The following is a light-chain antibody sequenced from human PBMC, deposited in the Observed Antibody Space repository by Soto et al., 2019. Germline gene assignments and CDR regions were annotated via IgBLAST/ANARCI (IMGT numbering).Light chain of an antibody. CDR2: KAS. J-gene: IGKJ1*01. V-gene: IGKV1-5*03. CDR3: QHYNSYSEA. Sequence: DIQMTESPSTLSGSGRDRVTITCLASQTISSWLAWYQQKTGKAPKLLIYKASTLKSGVPSRFSGSGYGTEFNLTISSLQPDDFATYYCQHYNSYSEAFGQGTKVDIK. CDR1: QTISSW.